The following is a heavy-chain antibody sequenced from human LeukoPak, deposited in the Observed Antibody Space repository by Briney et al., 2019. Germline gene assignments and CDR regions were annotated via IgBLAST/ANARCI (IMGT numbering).Heavy chain of an antibody. CDR3: ARDKSMAYFDY. Sequence: AASVKVSCRASGYTFTSYGISWVRQAPGQGLEWMGWISAYNGNTNYAQKLQGRVTMTTDTSTSTAYMELRSLRSDDTAVYYCARDKSMAYFDYWGQGTLVTVSS. D-gene: IGHD5-24*01. CDR2: ISAYNGNT. CDR1: GYTFTSYG. J-gene: IGHJ4*02. V-gene: IGHV1-18*01.